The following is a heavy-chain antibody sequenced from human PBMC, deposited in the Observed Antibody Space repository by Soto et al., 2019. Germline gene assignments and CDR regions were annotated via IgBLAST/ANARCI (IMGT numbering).Heavy chain of an antibody. CDR1: GGSISSYY. CDR3: ARLGDYVYYYYMDV. V-gene: IGHV4-59*01. Sequence: QVQLQESGPGLVKPSETLSLTCTVSGGSISSYYWSWIRQPPGKGLEWIGYIYYSGRTNYNPSLKSRVTISVDTSKNQFSLKLSSVTAADTAVYYCARLGDYVYYYYMDVWGKGTTVTVSS. CDR2: IYYSGRT. D-gene: IGHD4-17*01. J-gene: IGHJ6*03.